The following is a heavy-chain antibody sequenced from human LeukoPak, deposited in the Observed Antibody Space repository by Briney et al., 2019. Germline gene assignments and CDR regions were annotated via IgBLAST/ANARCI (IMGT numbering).Heavy chain of an antibody. Sequence: ASVNVSCQASGYTFTSYGIRWVRQAPGQGLEWMGWISAYNGNKNYAQKLQGRVPMTTDTSTSTAYIELRSLRSDDTAVYYCARAPRLPLRYFDWLPGSVLQGWFDPWGQGTLVTVSS. D-gene: IGHD3-9*01. V-gene: IGHV1-18*04. CDR2: ISAYNGNK. CDR1: GYTFTSYG. CDR3: ARAPRLPLRYFDWLPGSVLQGWFDP. J-gene: IGHJ5*02.